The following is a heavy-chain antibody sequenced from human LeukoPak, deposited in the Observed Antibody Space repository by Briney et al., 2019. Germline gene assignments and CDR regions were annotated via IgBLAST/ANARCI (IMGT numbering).Heavy chain of an antibody. V-gene: IGHV1-69*13. D-gene: IGHD3-3*01. CDR2: IIPIFGTA. Sequence: SVKVSCKASGGTFNNYAISWVRQAPGQGLEWMGGIIPIFGTANYAQKFQGRVTITADESTSTAYMELSSLRSEDTAVYYCARADSVTIFGVVISEGFDPWGQGTLVTVSS. CDR1: GGTFNNYA. J-gene: IGHJ5*02. CDR3: ARADSVTIFGVVISEGFDP.